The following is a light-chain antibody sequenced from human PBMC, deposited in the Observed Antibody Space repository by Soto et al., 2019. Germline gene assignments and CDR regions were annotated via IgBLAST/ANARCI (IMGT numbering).Light chain of an antibody. J-gene: IGKJ1*01. CDR3: QQANSFPWT. CDR1: QDINSW. CDR2: GAF. Sequence: DIQMTQSPSSVSASVGDRVTITCRASQDINSWLAWYQQKPGLAPKLLIYGAFRLQSGVPSRFSGSGSGTDFTLTISSLQPEDSATYYCQQANSFPWTFGQGTKVDIK. V-gene: IGKV1-12*01.